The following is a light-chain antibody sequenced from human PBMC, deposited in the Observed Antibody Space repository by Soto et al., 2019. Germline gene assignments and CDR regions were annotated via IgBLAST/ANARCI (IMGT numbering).Light chain of an antibody. CDR3: MQGSRWPLT. V-gene: IGKV2-30*01. J-gene: IGKJ4*01. CDR1: QSVANSDANTY. CDR2: KLS. Sequence: DVVMTQSPLSLSVTLGPPASISCRSSQSVANSDANTYFHWFHQRPGQSPRRLLYKLSNRDPGVQDRFSGSGSGSDFTLKISRVEAEDVGVYYCMQGSRWPLTFGGGTKVDIK.